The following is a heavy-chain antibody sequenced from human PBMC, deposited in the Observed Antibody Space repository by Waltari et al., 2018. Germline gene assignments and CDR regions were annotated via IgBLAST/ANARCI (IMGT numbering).Heavy chain of an antibody. CDR1: GGSFSGYY. CDR2: INHSGST. V-gene: IGHV4-34*01. Sequence: QVQLQQWGAGLLKPSETLSLTCAVYGGSFSGYYWSWIRQPPGKGLEWIGEINHSGSTNYNPSLKSRVTISVDTSKNQFSLKLSSVTAADTAVYYCARKGPLRGGKRPSRGYMDVWGKGTTVTISS. D-gene: IGHD6-25*01. J-gene: IGHJ6*03. CDR3: ARKGPLRGGKRPSRGYMDV.